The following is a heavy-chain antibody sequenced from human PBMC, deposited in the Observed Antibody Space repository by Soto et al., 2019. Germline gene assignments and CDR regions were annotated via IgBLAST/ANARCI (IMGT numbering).Heavy chain of an antibody. D-gene: IGHD2-8*02. CDR3: AREISGGGTLNWFDP. Sequence: QVQLVQSAAEVKKPGASVKVSCKASGYNFSDYYIHWVRQAPGQGLEWLGWVSPKSGGTNHAQKFKGRVTMTRDTSSNTVYMDLSGLKSDDTAVFYCAREISGGGTLNWFDPWGQGTLVTVSS. CDR1: GYNFSDYY. V-gene: IGHV1-2*02. CDR2: VSPKSGGT. J-gene: IGHJ5*02.